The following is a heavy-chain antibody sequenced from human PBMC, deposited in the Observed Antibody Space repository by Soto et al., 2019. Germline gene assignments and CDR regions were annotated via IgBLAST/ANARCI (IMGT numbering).Heavy chain of an antibody. CDR3: AYLGLASFDY. Sequence: GASVRLSCAASGFTFSSYAMSWVRQAPGKGLEWVSAISGSGGSTYYADSVKGRFTISRDNSKNTLYLQMNSLRAEDTAVYYCAYLGLASFDYWGQGTLVTVSS. J-gene: IGHJ4*02. CDR2: ISGSGGST. V-gene: IGHV3-23*01. CDR1: GFTFSSYA.